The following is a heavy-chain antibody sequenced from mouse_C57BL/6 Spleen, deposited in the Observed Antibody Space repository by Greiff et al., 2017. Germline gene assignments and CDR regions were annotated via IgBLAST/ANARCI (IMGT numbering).Heavy chain of an antibody. CDR2: INYDGSST. CDR3: ARDNYGSSRAMDY. J-gene: IGHJ4*01. D-gene: IGHD1-1*01. V-gene: IGHV5-16*01. CDR1: GFTFSDYY. Sequence: EVHLVESEGGLVQPGSSMKLSCTASGFTFSDYYMAWVRQVPEKGLEWVANINYDGSSTYYLDSLKSRFIISRDNAKNILYLQMSSLKSEDTATYYGARDNYGSSRAMDYWGQGTSVTVSS.